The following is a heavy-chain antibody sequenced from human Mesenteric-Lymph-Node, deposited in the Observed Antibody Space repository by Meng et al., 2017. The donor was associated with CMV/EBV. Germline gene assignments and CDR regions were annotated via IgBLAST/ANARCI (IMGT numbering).Heavy chain of an antibody. D-gene: IGHD5-18*01. J-gene: IGHJ6*02. CDR3: ARDGWVDTAMVNGYYGMDV. CDR1: GYTFTSYD. Sequence: ASVKVSCKASGYTFTSYDINWVRQATGQGLEWMGWMNPNSGNTGYAQKFQGRVTITRNTSISTAYMELSSLRSEDTAVYYCARDGWVDTAMVNGYYGMDVWGQGTTVTVSS. CDR2: MNPNSGNT. V-gene: IGHV1-8*03.